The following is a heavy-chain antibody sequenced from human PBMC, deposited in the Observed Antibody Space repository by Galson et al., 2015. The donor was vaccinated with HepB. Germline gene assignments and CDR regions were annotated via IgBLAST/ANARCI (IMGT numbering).Heavy chain of an antibody. CDR2: ISSSSSYI. V-gene: IGHV3-21*01. D-gene: IGHD5-18*01. CDR1: GFTFSSYS. CDR3: AREKGPLKSGYSYGYAAFDI. Sequence: SLRLSCAASGFTFSSYSMNWVRQAPGKGLEWVPSISSSSSYIYYADSVKGRFTISRDNAKNSLYLQMNSLRAEDTAVYYCAREKGPLKSGYSYGYAAFDIWGQGTMVTVSS. J-gene: IGHJ3*02.